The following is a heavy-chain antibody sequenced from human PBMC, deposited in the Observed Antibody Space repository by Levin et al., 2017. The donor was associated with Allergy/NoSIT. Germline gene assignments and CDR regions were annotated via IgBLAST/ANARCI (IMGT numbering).Heavy chain of an antibody. CDR1: GVSFSDYY. V-gene: IGHV4-34*01. Sequence: PGGSLRLSCAVYGVSFSDYYFSWIRQRPGKGLEWIGEINHSGRTNYNPSLKSRVTISVDTSKNQFSLKLSSVTAADTAVYYCASGYGGDSDKKNWFDPWGQGTLVTVSS. D-gene: IGHD4-23*01. CDR2: INHSGRT. CDR3: ASGYGGDSDKKNWFDP. J-gene: IGHJ5*02.